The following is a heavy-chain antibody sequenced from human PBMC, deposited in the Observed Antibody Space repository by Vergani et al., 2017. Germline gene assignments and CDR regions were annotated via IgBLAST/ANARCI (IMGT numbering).Heavy chain of an antibody. Sequence: EVQLVESGGGLVQPGGSLRLSCAASGFTFSSYSMNWVRQAPGKGLAWVSSISSSSSYIYYADSVKGRFTISRDNAKNSLYLQMNSLRAEDTAVYYCARDRMDSGWCYWGQGTLVTVSS. CDR1: GFTFSSYS. D-gene: IGHD6-19*01. J-gene: IGHJ4*02. V-gene: IGHV3-21*01. CDR3: ARDRMDSGWCY. CDR2: ISSSSSYI.